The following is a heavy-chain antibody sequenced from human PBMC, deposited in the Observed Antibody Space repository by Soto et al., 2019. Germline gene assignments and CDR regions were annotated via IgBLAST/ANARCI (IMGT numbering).Heavy chain of an antibody. Sequence: SETLSLTCTVSGGSISSYYWSWIRQPPGKGLEWIGYIYYSGSTNYNPSLKSRVTISVDTSKNQFSLKLSSVTAADTAVYYCERQDRDRGYYDSSGYYGYAINFDYWGQGTLVTVSS. CDR3: ERQDRDRGYYDSSGYYGYAINFDY. V-gene: IGHV4-59*08. CDR1: GGSISSYY. D-gene: IGHD3-22*01. J-gene: IGHJ4*02. CDR2: IYYSGST.